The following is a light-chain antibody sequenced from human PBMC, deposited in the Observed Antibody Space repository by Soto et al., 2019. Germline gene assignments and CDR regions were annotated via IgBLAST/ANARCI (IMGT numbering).Light chain of an antibody. V-gene: IGKV1-39*01. CDR3: QQSYSTPRT. CDR2: AAS. Sequence: DIQLTQSPSSLSASVGDTVTITCRASQSISSYLNWYQQKPGKAPKLLIYAASSLQSRVPTRFSGSGSGTDFTLTISRLQPEDFATYYCQQSYSTPRTFGQGTKVEIK. CDR1: QSISSY. J-gene: IGKJ1*01.